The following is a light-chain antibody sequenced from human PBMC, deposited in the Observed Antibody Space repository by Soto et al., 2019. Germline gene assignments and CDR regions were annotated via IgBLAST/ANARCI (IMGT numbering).Light chain of an antibody. CDR3: QKYGSSPRN. CDR1: QSVSSSF. Sequence: EIVSTQSPATLSLSPGERATLSCRASQSVSSSFLAWYQQKVGQAPRLLIYGASSRATGIPDRFSGSGSGTGFTLTISRLEPEDFAVYYCQKYGSSPRNFGQGTRLEIK. J-gene: IGKJ5*01. CDR2: GAS. V-gene: IGKV3-20*01.